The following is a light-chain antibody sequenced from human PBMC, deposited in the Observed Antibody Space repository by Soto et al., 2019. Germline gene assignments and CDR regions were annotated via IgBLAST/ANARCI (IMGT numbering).Light chain of an antibody. CDR1: QSISSN. V-gene: IGKV3-15*01. CDR2: GAS. CDR3: QQYNNWPPEIT. Sequence: EIVLTQSPGTLSLSPGERATLSCRASQSISSNLAWYQQKPGQAPRLLIYGASTRATGIPARFSGSGSGTEFTLTISSLQSEDFAVYYCQQYNNWPPEITFGQGTRLENK. J-gene: IGKJ5*01.